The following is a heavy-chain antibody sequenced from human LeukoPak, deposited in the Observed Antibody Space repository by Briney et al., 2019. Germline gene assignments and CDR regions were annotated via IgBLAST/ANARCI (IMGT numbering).Heavy chain of an antibody. CDR1: GGSIGSTSYY. J-gene: IGHJ5*02. Sequence: SETLSLTCTVSGGSIGSTSYYWAWIRQPPGKGLEWIGTIYYSGSTNYNPSLKSRVTISVDTSKNQFTLKLNSVTAADMAVYYCARPQGSYNWFDPWGQGTLVTVSS. CDR2: IYYSGST. CDR3: ARPQGSYNWFDP. V-gene: IGHV4-39*01.